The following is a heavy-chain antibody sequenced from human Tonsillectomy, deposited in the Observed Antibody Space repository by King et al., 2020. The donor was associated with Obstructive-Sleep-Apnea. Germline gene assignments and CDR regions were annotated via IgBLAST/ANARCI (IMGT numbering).Heavy chain of an antibody. CDR2: IYYSGST. J-gene: IGHJ6*02. CDR3: ARTFGIVAANTAFHFYGLDV. V-gene: IGHV4-59*08. Sequence: HVQLQESGPGLVRPSETLSLTCTVSGDSVRSYYWSWIRQPLGKGLEWIGYIYYSGSTNYNPSLKSRVTISVDTSKNQFSLRLSSMTAADTAVYYCARTFGIVAANTAFHFYGLDVWGQGTTVTVSS. CDR1: GDSVRSYY. D-gene: IGHD1-26*01.